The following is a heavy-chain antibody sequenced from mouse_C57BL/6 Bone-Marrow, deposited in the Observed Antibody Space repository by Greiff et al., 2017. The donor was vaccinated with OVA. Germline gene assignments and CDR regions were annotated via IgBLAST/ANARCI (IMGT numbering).Heavy chain of an antibody. D-gene: IGHD1-1*01. CDR2: IYPRDGST. Sequence: VKLVESDAELVKPGASVKISCKVSGYTFTDYTIHWVKQRPEQGLEWIGYIYPRDGSTKYNEKFKGKATLTADKSSSTAYMQLNSLTSEDSAVYFCARVSAYYYGPYYFDYGCQGTTLTVSA. CDR3: ARVSAYYYGPYYFDY. J-gene: IGHJ2*01. V-gene: IGHV1-78*01. CDR1: GYTFTDYT.